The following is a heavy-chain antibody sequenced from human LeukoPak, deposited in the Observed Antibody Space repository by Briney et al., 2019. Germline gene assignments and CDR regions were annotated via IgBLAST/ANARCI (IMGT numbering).Heavy chain of an antibody. V-gene: IGHV4-59*08. Sequence: SETLSLTCTVSGGSLTNYYWTWIRQPPGKGLEWIGYIFFTGSDNSNYNPSLRSRVTISIDTSKNQFSLKLSSVTAADTAVYYCARHSSSSGPYYFDYWGQGTLVTVSS. CDR2: IFFTGSDNS. J-gene: IGHJ4*02. CDR3: ARHSSSSGPYYFDY. D-gene: IGHD6-6*01. CDR1: GGSLTNYY.